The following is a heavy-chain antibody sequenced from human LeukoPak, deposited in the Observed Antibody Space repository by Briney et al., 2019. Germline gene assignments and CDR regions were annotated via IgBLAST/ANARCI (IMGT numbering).Heavy chain of an antibody. CDR1: GFTFSSYW. CDR2: IKQDGSEK. V-gene: IGHV3-7*01. D-gene: IGHD2-2*01. J-gene: IGHJ3*02. CDR3: ARVVPAAHDAFDI. Sequence: GGSLRLSCAASGFTFSSYWMSWVRQAPGKGLEWVANIKQDGSEKYYVDSVKGRFTISRDNAKNSLYLQMNSLRAEDTAVYYCARVVPAAHDAFDIWGQGTMVTVSS.